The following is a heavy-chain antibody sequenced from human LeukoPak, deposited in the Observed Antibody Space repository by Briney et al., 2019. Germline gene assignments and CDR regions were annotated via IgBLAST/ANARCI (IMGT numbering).Heavy chain of an antibody. CDR2: ISGYNGNT. D-gene: IGHD2-2*01. J-gene: IGHJ4*02. CDR3: ARGDGIVVVPAADIPFDY. V-gene: IGHV1-18*01. Sequence: ASVKVSCKASGYTFTSYGISWVRQAPGQGLEWMGWISGYNGNTNYAQKLQGRVTMTTDTSTSTAYMELRSLRSDDTAVYYCARGDGIVVVPAADIPFDYWGQGTLVTVSS. CDR1: GYTFTSYG.